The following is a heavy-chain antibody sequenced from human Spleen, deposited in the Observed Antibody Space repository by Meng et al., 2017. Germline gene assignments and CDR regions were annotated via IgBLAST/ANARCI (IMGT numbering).Heavy chain of an antibody. CDR2: ISSSGSTI. J-gene: IGHJ4*02. Sequence: GESLKISCAASGFTFSSYEMNWVRQAPGKGLEWVSYISSSGSTIDYADSVKGRFTISRDNANNSLYLQMNSLRAEDTAVYYCAREGTYYESSGYEGDYWGQGTLVTVSS. CDR1: GFTFSSYE. CDR3: AREGTYYESSGYEGDY. V-gene: IGHV3-48*03. D-gene: IGHD3-22*01.